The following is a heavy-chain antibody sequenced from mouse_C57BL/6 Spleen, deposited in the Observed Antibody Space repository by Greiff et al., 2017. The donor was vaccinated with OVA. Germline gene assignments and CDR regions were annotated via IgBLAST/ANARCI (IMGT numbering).Heavy chain of an antibody. D-gene: IGHD2-1*01. CDR3: ASDLLRGYFDY. Sequence: QVQLQQSGPGLVQPSQSLSITCTVSGFSLTSNGVHWVRQSPGKGLEWLGVIWSGGSTDYNAAFISRLSISKDNSKSQVFFKMNSLQADDTAIYYCASDLLRGYFDYWGQGTTLTVSS. J-gene: IGHJ2*01. CDR1: GFSLTSNG. V-gene: IGHV2-2*01. CDR2: IWSGGST.